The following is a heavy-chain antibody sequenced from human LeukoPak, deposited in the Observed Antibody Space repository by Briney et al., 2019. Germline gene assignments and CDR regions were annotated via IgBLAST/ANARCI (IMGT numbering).Heavy chain of an antibody. V-gene: IGHV3-21*01. CDR2: ISSSSSYI. CDR3: ARGGVIGGEEFDY. D-gene: IGHD3-16*02. Sequence: PGGSLRLSCAASGFTFSSYSMNWVRQAPGKGPEWVSSISSSSSYIYYADSVKGRFTISRDNAKNSLYLQMNSLRAEDTAVYYCARGGVIGGEEFDYWGQGTLVTVSS. CDR1: GFTFSSYS. J-gene: IGHJ4*02.